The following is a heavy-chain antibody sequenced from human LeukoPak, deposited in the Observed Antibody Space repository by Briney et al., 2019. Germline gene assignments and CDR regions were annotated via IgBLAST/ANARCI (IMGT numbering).Heavy chain of an antibody. CDR3: ARSMGDLYYYYMDV. V-gene: IGHV4-39*07. Sequence: SETLSLTCTVSGGSISSSSYYWGWIRQPPGKGLEWIVSIYYSGSTYYNPSLKSRVTISVDTSKNQFSLKLSSVTAADTAVYYCARSMGDLYYYYMDVWGKGTTVTVSS. CDR2: IYYSGST. CDR1: GGSISSSSYY. D-gene: IGHD3-16*01. J-gene: IGHJ6*03.